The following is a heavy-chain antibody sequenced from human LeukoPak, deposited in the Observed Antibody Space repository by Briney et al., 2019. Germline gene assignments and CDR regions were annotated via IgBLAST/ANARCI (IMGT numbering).Heavy chain of an antibody. V-gene: IGHV3-23*01. CDR3: ARPQSSSGYYWPFDD. CDR1: GFTFSSYA. D-gene: IGHD3-22*01. CDR2: ISPSSGT. J-gene: IGHJ4*02. Sequence: PGGSLRLSCAASGFTFSSYAMRWVRQAPGKGLEWVSAISPSSGTFYADSVKGRFTISRDNSKNTLYLQMNSLRAEDTAVCYCARPQSSSGYYWPFDDWGQGTLVTVSS.